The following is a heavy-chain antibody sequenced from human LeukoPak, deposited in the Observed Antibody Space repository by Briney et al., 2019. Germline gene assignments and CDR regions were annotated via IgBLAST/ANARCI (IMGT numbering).Heavy chain of an antibody. J-gene: IGHJ4*02. V-gene: IGHV3-20*04. CDR2: INWNGGST. Sequence: TGGSLRLFCAASGFTFDDYGMSCVRQAPGKGLEWVSGINWNGGSTGYADSVKGRFTISRDNAKNSLYLQMNSLRAEDTALYYCARDSYGSGSYSTDYWGQGTLVTVSS. CDR1: GFTFDDYG. D-gene: IGHD3-10*01. CDR3: ARDSYGSGSYSTDY.